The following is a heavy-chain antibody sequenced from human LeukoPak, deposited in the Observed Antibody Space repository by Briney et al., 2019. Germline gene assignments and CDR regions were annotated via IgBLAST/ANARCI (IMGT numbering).Heavy chain of an antibody. D-gene: IGHD5/OR15-5a*01. Sequence: TGGSLRLSCAASGFTFSTYAMHWVRQAPGKGLEWLAVISHDGINKYYADSVKGRFTISRDTPKNTLYLQMNSLRAEDTAVYYCTRVYDCGTSTCYTWDAFDIWGQGTMVTVSS. CDR1: GFTFSTYA. CDR3: TRVYDCGTSTCYTWDAFDI. CDR2: ISHDGINK. V-gene: IGHV3-30-3*01. J-gene: IGHJ3*02.